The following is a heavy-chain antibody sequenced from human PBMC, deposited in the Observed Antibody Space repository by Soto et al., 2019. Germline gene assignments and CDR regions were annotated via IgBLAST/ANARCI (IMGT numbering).Heavy chain of an antibody. CDR2: ISAYNGNT. V-gene: IGHV1-18*01. CDR3: SGSVDYDFWSGYYDY. J-gene: IGHJ4*02. CDR1: GYTFTSYG. Sequence: QVQLVQSGAEVKKPGASVKVSCKASGYTFTSYGISWVRQAPGQGLEWMGWISAYNGNTNYAQKLQGRVTMTTDTSTSTAYMELRSLRSDDTAVYYCSGSVDYDFWSGYYDYWGQGTLVTVSS. D-gene: IGHD3-3*01.